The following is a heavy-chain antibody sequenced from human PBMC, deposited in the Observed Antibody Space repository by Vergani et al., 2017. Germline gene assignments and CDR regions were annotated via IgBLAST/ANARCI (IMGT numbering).Heavy chain of an antibody. Sequence: EVQLLESGGGLVQPGGSLRLFCAASGFTFSSYAMSWVRQAPGKGLEWVSAISGSGGSTYYADSVKGRFTISRDNSKNTLYLQMNSLRAEDTAVYYCAKDLPLLRVARGDFDYWGQGTLVTVSS. D-gene: IGHD2-15*01. J-gene: IGHJ4*02. CDR3: AKDLPLLRVARGDFDY. CDR1: GFTFSSYA. V-gene: IGHV3-23*01. CDR2: ISGSGGST.